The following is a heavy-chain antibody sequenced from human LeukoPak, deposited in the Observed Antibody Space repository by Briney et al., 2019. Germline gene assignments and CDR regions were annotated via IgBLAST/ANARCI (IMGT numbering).Heavy chain of an antibody. V-gene: IGHV4-59*08. J-gene: IGHJ5*02. CDR1: GGSISSYY. CDR2: IYYSGST. CDR3: ARQSDSSGWYNWFDP. Sequence: SETLSLTCTVSGGSISSYYWSWIRQPPGKGLEWIGYIYYSGSTNYNSSLKSRVTISVDTSKNQFSLKLSSVTAADTAVYYCARQSDSSGWYNWFDPWGQGTLVTVSS. D-gene: IGHD6-19*01.